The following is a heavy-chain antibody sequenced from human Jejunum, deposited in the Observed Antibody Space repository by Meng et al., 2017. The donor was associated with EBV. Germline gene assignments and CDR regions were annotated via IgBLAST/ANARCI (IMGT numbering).Heavy chain of an antibody. V-gene: IGHV1-8*01. CDR2: MSPDNGDT. D-gene: IGHD5-24*01. CDR1: GYTFTTHH. J-gene: IGHJ4*02. Sequence: VQLLQSGAEGKKPGASVKVSCKASGYTFTTHHINWVRQATGQGLEYMGWMSPDNGDTGYAQNFQGRLTMTRDTSISTAYMELSSLTSDDTAVYYCARGDGYNLYWGQGTLVTVSS. CDR3: ARGDGYNLY.